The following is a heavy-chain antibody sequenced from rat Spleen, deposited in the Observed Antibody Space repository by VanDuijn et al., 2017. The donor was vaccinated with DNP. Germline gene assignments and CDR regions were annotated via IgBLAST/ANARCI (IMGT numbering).Heavy chain of an antibody. D-gene: IGHD4-3*01. V-gene: IGHV5-20*01. Sequence: EVQLVESGGNLVQVGRSLKLSCAASGFTFSDYYMAWVRQAPTKGLEWVASISYDGGTAYYRHSVKGRFTISRDNAKSRLFLQMDSLRSEDTATYYCSTRNSGYGGYFDYWGKESWSQSPQ. J-gene: IGHJ2*01. CDR2: ISYDGGTA. CDR3: STRNSGYGGYFDY. CDR1: GFTFSDYY.